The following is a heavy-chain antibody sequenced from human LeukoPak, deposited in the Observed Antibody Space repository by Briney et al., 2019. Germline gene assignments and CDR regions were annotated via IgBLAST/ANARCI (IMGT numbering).Heavy chain of an antibody. CDR2: LYPDGRT. Sequence: GGSLRLSCAASGLSVSGNYMSWVRQAPGKGLEWVSVLYPDGRTFYPDSVKGRFTISRDISKNTLYLQMNGLRVEDTAVYYCARTRVDSSALDALDIWGQGTLVTVSS. D-gene: IGHD3-22*01. J-gene: IGHJ3*02. CDR3: ARTRVDSSALDALDI. V-gene: IGHV3-53*01. CDR1: GLSVSGNY.